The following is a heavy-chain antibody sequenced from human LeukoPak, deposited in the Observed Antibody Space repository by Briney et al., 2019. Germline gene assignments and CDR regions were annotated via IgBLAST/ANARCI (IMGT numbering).Heavy chain of an antibody. CDR1: GDYIRSYY. V-gene: IGHV4-4*09. CDR3: ARPSAPGKWLRPMEAGY. Sequence: NTSETLSLTCTVSGDYIRSYYWSWIRQAPGKGLERIGYRYITGSTNYNPSLKSRVTIAADTSENQLSLRLNSVTAADTAMYYCARPSAPGKWLRPMEAGYWGQGTLVTVSS. CDR2: RYITGST. J-gene: IGHJ4*02. D-gene: IGHD5-12*01.